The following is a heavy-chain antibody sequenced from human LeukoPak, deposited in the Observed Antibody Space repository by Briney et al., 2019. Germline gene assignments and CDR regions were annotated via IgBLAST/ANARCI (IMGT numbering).Heavy chain of an antibody. CDR2: INPNSGGT. V-gene: IGHV1-2*02. Sequence: ASVKVSCKASGYTFTGYYMHWVRQAPGQGLKWMGWINPNSGGTNYAQKFQGRVTMTRDTSISTAYMELSRLRSDDTAVYYCARDLGIAAYYFDYWGQGTLVTVSS. CDR3: ARDLGIAAYYFDY. D-gene: IGHD6-13*01. CDR1: GYTFTGYY. J-gene: IGHJ4*02.